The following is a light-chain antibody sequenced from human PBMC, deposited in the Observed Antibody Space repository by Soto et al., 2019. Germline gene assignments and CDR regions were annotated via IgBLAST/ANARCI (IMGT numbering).Light chain of an antibody. J-gene: IGKJ1*01. CDR1: QSLLHSNGYNY. CDR3: MQPLQSWT. CDR2: LGT. Sequence: DIVMTQSPLSLPVTPGEPASISCRSSQSLLHSNGYNYLDWYLQKPRQSPQLLIYLGTNRASGVPSRFSGSGSGTDFTLKISRVEAEDVGVYYCMQPLQSWTFGQGTKVDIK. V-gene: IGKV2-28*01.